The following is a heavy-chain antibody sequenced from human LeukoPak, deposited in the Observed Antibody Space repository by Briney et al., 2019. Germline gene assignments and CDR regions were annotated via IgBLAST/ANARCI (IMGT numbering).Heavy chain of an antibody. D-gene: IGHD3-3*01. CDR2: TSYDGSNK. Sequence: GGSLRLSCAASGFTFSSYGMHWVRQAPGKGLEWVAVTSYDGSNKYYADSVKGRFTISRDNSKNTLYLQMNSLRAEDTAVYYCAREGNDFWSALDYWGQGTLVTVSS. CDR3: AREGNDFWSALDY. V-gene: IGHV3-30*03. J-gene: IGHJ4*02. CDR1: GFTFSSYG.